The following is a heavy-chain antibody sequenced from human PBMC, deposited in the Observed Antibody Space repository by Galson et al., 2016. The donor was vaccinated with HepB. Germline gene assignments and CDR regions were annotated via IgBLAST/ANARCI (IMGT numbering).Heavy chain of an antibody. J-gene: IGHJ3*02. V-gene: IGHV3-21*01. Sequence: SLRLSCAASGFTFSNSAMHWVRQAPGKGLEWVSSISTRSSYIYYADSVKGRFTISRDNAKNSLYLQMNSLRAEDTAVYYCARTLPRAGAFDIWGQGTMVTVSS. CDR1: GFTFSNSA. CDR3: ARTLPRAGAFDI. CDR2: ISTRSSYI.